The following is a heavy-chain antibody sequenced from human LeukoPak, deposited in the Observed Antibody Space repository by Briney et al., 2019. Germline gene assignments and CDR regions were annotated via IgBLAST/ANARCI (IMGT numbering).Heavy chain of an antibody. CDR2: IYQSGSGSS. CDR1: GGSIISSNYY. CDR3: ASTLRFLPYRRFDY. J-gene: IGHJ4*02. V-gene: IGHV4-39*01. D-gene: IGHD3-3*01. Sequence: PSETLSLTCSVSGGSIISSNYYWGWIRQPPGTGLEWIGSIYQSGSGSSYYNPSLKSRVTIFGDTSKNQFFLRLSSVTAADTAVYYCASTLRFLPYRRFDYWGQGTLVTVPS.